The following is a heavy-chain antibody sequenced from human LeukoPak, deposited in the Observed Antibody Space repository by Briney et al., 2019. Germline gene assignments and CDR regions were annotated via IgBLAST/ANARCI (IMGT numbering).Heavy chain of an antibody. D-gene: IGHD6-13*01. CDR2: INPNSGGT. J-gene: IGHJ4*02. CDR1: GYIFTGYY. V-gene: IGHV1-2*02. Sequence: ASVKVSCKASGYIFTGYYMHWVRQAPGQGLEWMGWINPNSGGTNYAQKFQGRVTMTRDTSITTAYMELSSLRSDDTAVYYCARDSYSSSSRRGFDYWGQGTLVTVSS. CDR3: ARDSYSSSSRRGFDY.